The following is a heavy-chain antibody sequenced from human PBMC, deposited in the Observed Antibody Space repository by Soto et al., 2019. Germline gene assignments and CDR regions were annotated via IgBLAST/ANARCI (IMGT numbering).Heavy chain of an antibody. CDR1: GGSISSYY. J-gene: IGHJ6*02. V-gene: IGHV4-59*01. D-gene: IGHD3-10*01. CDR3: ARAEFRSRSLHYYYGLDV. CDR2: IYNSGST. Sequence: SSETLSLTCTVSGGSISSYYWSWIRQPPGKGLEWIGYIYNSGSTNYNPSLKRRVSISIDTSMNQFSLNLNSVTAADTAVYYCARAEFRSRSLHYYYGLDVWGQGTTGTVS.